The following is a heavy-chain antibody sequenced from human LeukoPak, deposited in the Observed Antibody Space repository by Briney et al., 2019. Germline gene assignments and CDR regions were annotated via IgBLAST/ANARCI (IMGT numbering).Heavy chain of an antibody. CDR3: AGPYYDILTGYWSTTGY. J-gene: IGHJ4*02. CDR1: GYTFTSYD. CDR2: MNPNSGNT. Sequence: ASVKVPCKASGYTFTSYDINWVRQATGQGLEWMGWMNPNSGNTGYAQKFQGRVTITRNTSISTAYMELSSLRSEDTAVYYCAGPYYDILTGYWSTTGYWGQGTLVTVSS. D-gene: IGHD3-9*01. V-gene: IGHV1-8*03.